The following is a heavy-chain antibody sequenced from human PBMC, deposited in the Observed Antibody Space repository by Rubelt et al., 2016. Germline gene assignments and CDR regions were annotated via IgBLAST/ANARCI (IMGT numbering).Heavy chain of an antibody. Sequence: EVQLLESGGGLVQPGGSLRLSCAASGFTFSSYAMSWVRQAPGKGLEWVSAIRGSGGSTYYAESVKGRFTISRDNSKNTLYLQMNSLRAEDTAVYYCAKGTGPRRGGTDYWGQGTLVTVSS. D-gene: IGHD3/OR15-3a*01. V-gene: IGHV3-23*01. CDR3: AKGTGPRRGGTDY. CDR1: GFTFSSYA. J-gene: IGHJ4*02. CDR2: IRGSGGST.